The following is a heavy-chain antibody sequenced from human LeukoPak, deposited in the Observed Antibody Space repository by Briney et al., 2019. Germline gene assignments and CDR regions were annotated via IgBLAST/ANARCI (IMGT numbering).Heavy chain of an antibody. J-gene: IGHJ5*02. CDR2: IKPGSGDT. CDR1: GYTFSGYY. CDR3: VRDRPHNWFDP. V-gene: IGHV1-2*02. Sequence: ASVKVSCKASGYTFSGYYIHWVRQAPGQGLEWMGLIKPGSGDTNYARKFQGRVTMTRDTSITTAHMELNRLTSDDTAVYYCVRDRPHNWFDPWGQGTLVTVSS.